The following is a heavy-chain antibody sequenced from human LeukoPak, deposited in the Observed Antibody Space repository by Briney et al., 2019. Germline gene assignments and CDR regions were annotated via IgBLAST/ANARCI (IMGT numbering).Heavy chain of an antibody. V-gene: IGHV4-38-2*01. Sequence: SETPSLTCAVSGYSISSGYYWGWIRQPPGKGLEWIGSIYHSGSTYYNPSLQSRVTISVDTSKNQFSLKLSSVTAADTAVYYCARGGRGGRRTFDPWGQGTLVTVSS. D-gene: IGHD2-15*01. J-gene: IGHJ5*02. CDR1: GYSISSGYY. CDR2: IYHSGST. CDR3: ARGGRGGRRTFDP.